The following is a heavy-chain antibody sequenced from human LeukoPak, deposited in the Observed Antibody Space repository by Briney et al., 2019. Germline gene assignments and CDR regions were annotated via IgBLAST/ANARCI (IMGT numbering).Heavy chain of an antibody. V-gene: IGHV1-46*01. J-gene: IGHJ4*02. CDR2: INTSGGST. Sequence: ASVKVSCKASGYTFSIYYMHWVRQAPGQGLEWMGIINTSGGSTSYAQKFQGRVTMTRDTSTSTVYMELSSLRSEDTAVYYCARDSLTYYYGSGSYPDGYWGQGTLVTVPS. CDR1: GYTFSIYY. D-gene: IGHD3-10*01. CDR3: ARDSLTYYYGSGSYPDGY.